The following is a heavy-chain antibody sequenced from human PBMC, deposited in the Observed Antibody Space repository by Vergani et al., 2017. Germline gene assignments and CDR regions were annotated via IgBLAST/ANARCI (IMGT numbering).Heavy chain of an antibody. CDR3: ARDLGSRGYFDY. D-gene: IGHD3-10*01. J-gene: IGHJ4*02. CDR2: ISYDGNNK. V-gene: IGHV3-30-3*01. Sequence: QVQLVESRGGVVQPGRSLRLSCAASGFTFSNYAMHWVRQAPGKGLEWVSFISYDGNNKDYADSVKGRFTISRDNSKNTLYLQVNSLRPEDTAVYYCARDLGSRGYFDYWGQGTLVTVSS. CDR1: GFTFSNYA.